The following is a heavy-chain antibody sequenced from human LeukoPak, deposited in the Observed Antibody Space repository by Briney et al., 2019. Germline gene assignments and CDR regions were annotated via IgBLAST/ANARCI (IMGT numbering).Heavy chain of an antibody. CDR1: GYTFTRYG. Sequence: ASVKVSCKASGYTFTRYGISWVRQAPGQGLEWMGWISAYNGNTNYAQKLQGRVTMTTDTSTSTAYMELRSLRSDDTAVYYCARDSRYDFWSGYYSSPSNYGMDVWGQGTTVTVSS. CDR3: ARDSRYDFWSGYYSSPSNYGMDV. J-gene: IGHJ6*02. D-gene: IGHD3-3*01. V-gene: IGHV1-18*01. CDR2: ISAYNGNT.